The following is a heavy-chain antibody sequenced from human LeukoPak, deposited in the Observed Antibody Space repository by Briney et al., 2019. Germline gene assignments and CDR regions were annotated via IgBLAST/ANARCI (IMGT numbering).Heavy chain of an antibody. CDR2: ISYSGNT. CDR1: GGSISSYY. V-gene: IGHV4-59*12. Sequence: ASETLSLTCTVSGGSISSYYWSWIRQPPGKGLEWIGYISYSGNTNYNSSLKSRVTISVDTSKNQFSLKLSSVTAADTAVYYCARTVVPARSVHMDVWGKGTTVTVSS. D-gene: IGHD4-23*01. CDR3: ARTVVPARSVHMDV. J-gene: IGHJ6*03.